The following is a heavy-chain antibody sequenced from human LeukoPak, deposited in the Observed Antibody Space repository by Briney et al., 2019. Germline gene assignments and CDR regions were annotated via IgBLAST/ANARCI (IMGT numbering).Heavy chain of an antibody. CDR2: IRYDGSNK. CDR1: GFTFSSYW. CDR3: ATSAARGYYYYYYMDV. D-gene: IGHD2-2*01. V-gene: IGHV3-30*02. Sequence: GGSLRLSCAASGFTFSSYWMHWLRQAPGKGLEWVAFIRYDGSNKYYADSVKGRFTISRYNSKNTLYLQMNSLRAEDTAVYYCATSAARGYYYYYYMDVWGKGTTVTVSS. J-gene: IGHJ6*03.